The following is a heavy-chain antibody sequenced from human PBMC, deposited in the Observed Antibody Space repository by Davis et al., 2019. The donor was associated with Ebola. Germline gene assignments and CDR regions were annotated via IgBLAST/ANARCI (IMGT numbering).Heavy chain of an antibody. D-gene: IGHD2-21*02. CDR1: GGSLSGYS. CDR2: ISHGGVT. V-gene: IGHV4-34*01. Sequence: SETLSLTCNVSGGSLSGYSWSWIRQSPGKGMEWIGQISHGGVTNYNPSLESRVTISMDTSKNQFYLRLDSVTAADTAVFYCARTAMTSISDLGLGYNYFDPWGQGTLVTVST. CDR3: ARTAMTSISDLGLGYNYFDP. J-gene: IGHJ5*02.